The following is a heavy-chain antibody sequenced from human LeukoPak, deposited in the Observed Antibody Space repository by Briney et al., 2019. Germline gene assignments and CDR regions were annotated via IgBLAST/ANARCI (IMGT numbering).Heavy chain of an antibody. CDR3: AKGGYSGYDSGGYFDF. J-gene: IGHJ4*02. V-gene: IGHV3-23*01. D-gene: IGHD5-12*01. CDR2: ISDSGGST. Sequence: GGSLRLSCAASGFTFSSHAMSWVRQAPGKGLELVSAISDSGGSTYYADSVKGGFTISRDNSKNTLYLQMNSLRAEDTAVYYCAKGGYSGYDSGGYFDFWGQGALVTVSS. CDR1: GFTFSSHA.